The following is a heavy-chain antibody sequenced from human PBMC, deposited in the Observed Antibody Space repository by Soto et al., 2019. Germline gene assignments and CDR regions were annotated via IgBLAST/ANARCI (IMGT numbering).Heavy chain of an antibody. D-gene: IGHD2-15*01. CDR1: GFTFSSYA. CDR3: AKKVVAATRVNWLDP. Sequence: GGSLRLSCAASGFTFSSYAMSWVRQAPGKGLEWVSAISGSGGSTYYADSVKGRFTISRDNSKNTLYLQMNSLRAEDTAVYYCAKKVVAATRVNWLDPWGQGTLVTVSS. J-gene: IGHJ5*02. CDR2: ISGSGGST. V-gene: IGHV3-23*01.